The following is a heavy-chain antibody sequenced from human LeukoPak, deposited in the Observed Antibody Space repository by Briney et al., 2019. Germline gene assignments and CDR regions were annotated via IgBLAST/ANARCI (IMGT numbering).Heavy chain of an antibody. V-gene: IGHV3-30*02. Sequence: PGGSLRLSCAASGFSFNYYGMHWVRQAPGKGLEWVAFIQFDESTIYYADSVRGRFTISRDNSKNTLDLQMSSLRSEDTAVYYCARDGDYDSSLGYYYMDVWGKGTTVTVSS. D-gene: IGHD3-22*01. CDR2: IQFDESTI. J-gene: IGHJ6*03. CDR1: GFSFNYYG. CDR3: ARDGDYDSSLGYYYMDV.